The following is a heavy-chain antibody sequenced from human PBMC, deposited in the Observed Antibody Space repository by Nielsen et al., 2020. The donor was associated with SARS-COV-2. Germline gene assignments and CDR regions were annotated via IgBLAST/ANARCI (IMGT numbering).Heavy chain of an antibody. J-gene: IGHJ4*02. D-gene: IGHD3-9*01. CDR1: GGSISSGSYY. CDR3: ATLRLGYYDILTGYQTDYYFDY. V-gene: IGHV4-61*02. Sequence: SETLSLTCTVSGGSISSGSYYWSWIRQPAGKGLEWIGRIYTSGSTNYNPSLKSRVTISVDTSKNQFSLKLSSVTAADTAVYYCATLRLGYYDILTGYQTDYYFDYWGQGTLVTVSS. CDR2: IYTSGST.